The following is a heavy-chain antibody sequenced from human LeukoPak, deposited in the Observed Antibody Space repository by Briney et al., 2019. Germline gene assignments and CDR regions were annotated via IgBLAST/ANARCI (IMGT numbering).Heavy chain of an antibody. CDR2: IYYSGST. D-gene: IGHD6-19*01. V-gene: IGHV4-59*08. CDR3: ARHRYSSGWIDY. CDR1: GGSISSYY. J-gene: IGHJ4*02. Sequence: SETLSLTCTVSGGSISSYYWSWIRQPPGKGLEWIGYIYYSGSTNYNPSLKSRVTISVDTSKNQFSLRLSSVTAADTAVYYCARHRYSSGWIDYWGQGTLVTVSS.